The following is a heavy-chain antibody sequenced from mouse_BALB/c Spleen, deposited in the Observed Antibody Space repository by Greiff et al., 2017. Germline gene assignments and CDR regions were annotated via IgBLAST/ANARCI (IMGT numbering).Heavy chain of an antibody. Sequence: VQLQQSGAELVKPGASVKLSCTASGFNIKDTYMHWVKQRPEQGLEWIGRIDPANGNTKYDPKFQGKATITADTSSNTAYLQLSSLTSEDTAVYYCARSLGEAWFAYWGQGTLVTVSA. CDR2: IDPANGNT. V-gene: IGHV14-3*02. J-gene: IGHJ3*01. CDR3: ARSLGEAWFAY. CDR1: GFNIKDTY. D-gene: IGHD3-1*01.